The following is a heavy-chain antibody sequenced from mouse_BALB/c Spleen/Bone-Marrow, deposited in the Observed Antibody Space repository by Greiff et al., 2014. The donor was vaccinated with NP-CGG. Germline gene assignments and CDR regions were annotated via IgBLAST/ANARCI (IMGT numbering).Heavy chain of an antibody. CDR3: ARLGYYGGFAY. D-gene: IGHD1-1*01. CDR1: GFDFSRYW. J-gene: IGHJ3*01. V-gene: IGHV4-1*02. CDR2: INPDSRTI. Sequence: EVPLQQSGGGLVQPGGSLKLSCAASGFDFSRYWMSWVRQAPGKGLEWIGEINPDSRTINYTPSLKDKFIISRDNAKNTLNLQVSKVRSEDTALYYCARLGYYGGFAYWGQGTLVTVP.